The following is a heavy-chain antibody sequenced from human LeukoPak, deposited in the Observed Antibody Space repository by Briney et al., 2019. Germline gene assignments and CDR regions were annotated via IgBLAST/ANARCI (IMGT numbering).Heavy chain of an antibody. CDR3: ATEGACTGDCRGY. D-gene: IGHD2-8*02. Sequence: GGSLRLSCAASGFTFSSYWMSWVRQAPGKGLEWVANIKQDGSEKYYVDSVKGRFTISRDNGNNSLYLQMNSLRAEDTAVYYCATEGACTGDCRGYWGQGTLVTVSS. V-gene: IGHV3-7*04. J-gene: IGHJ4*02. CDR1: GFTFSSYW. CDR2: IKQDGSEK.